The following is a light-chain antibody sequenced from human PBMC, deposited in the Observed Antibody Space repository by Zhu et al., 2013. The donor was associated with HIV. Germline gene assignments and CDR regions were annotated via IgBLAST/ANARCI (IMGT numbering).Light chain of an antibody. CDR2: GAS. J-gene: IGKJ4*01. CDR3: LQYHSYPLT. Sequence: DIGLTQSPSTVSASVGNKIVISCRTSRDVGSHLGWFRQRLRRTPVPLIFGASLLQPNVSSTYSGGGSATDFTLIIHNLQPEDSGTFYCLQYHSYPLTFGGGTTVEI. CDR1: RDVGSH. V-gene: IGKV1-16*01.